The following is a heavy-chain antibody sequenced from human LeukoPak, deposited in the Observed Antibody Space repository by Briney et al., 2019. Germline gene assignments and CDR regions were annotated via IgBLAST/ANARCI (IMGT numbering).Heavy chain of an antibody. Sequence: SVKVSCTASGGTFSSYAISWVRQAPGQGLEWMGGIIPIFGTASYAQKFQGRVTITADESTSTAYMELSSLRSEDTAVYYCARDYDYGGNSDWFDPWGQGTLVTVSS. CDR2: IIPIFGTA. J-gene: IGHJ5*02. CDR3: ARDYDYGGNSDWFDP. V-gene: IGHV1-69*13. D-gene: IGHD4-23*01. CDR1: GGTFSSYA.